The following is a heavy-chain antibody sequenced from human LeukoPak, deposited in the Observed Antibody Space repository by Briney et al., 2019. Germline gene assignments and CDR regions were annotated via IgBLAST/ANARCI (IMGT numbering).Heavy chain of an antibody. V-gene: IGHV1-69*06. CDR3: ARASAPYCSGGGCYQPDV. CDR2: IIPIFGTA. D-gene: IGHD2-15*01. CDR1: GGTFSSNA. Sequence: GSSVKVSCKASGGTFSSNAISWVRQAPGQGLEWMGGIIPIFGTANYAQKFQGRVTITADKSTSTAYMELTSLRSEDTAVYYCARASAPYCSGGGCYQPDVWGKGTTVTVSS. J-gene: IGHJ6*04.